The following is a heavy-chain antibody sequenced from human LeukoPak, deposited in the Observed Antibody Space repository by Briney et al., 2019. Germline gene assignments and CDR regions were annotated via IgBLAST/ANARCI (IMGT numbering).Heavy chain of an antibody. J-gene: IGHJ4*02. V-gene: IGHV4-39*01. CDR1: GGSISSSSYY. Sequence: SETLSLTCSLSGGSISSSSYYWGWNRQPPGQGLEWIGSIYYSGNTYYNPSLESRVTISVDTSKNQFSLKLSSVTAADTAVYYGARHKYYYDSSGSYPDYWGQGILVTVSS. CDR3: ARHKYYYDSSGSYPDY. D-gene: IGHD3-22*01. CDR2: IYYSGNT.